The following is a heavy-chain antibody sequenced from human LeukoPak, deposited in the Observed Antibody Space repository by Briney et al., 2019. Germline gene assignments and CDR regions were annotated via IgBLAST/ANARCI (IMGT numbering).Heavy chain of an antibody. CDR2: IYYSGST. CDR3: ARDRVADIVLMVYAPDGMDV. D-gene: IGHD2-8*01. CDR1: GGSISSYY. Sequence: SETLSLTCTVSGGSISSYYWSWIRQPPGKGLEWIGYIYYSGSTNYNPSLKSRVTISVDTSKNQFSLKPSSVTAADTAVYYCARDRVADIVLMVYAPDGMDVWGQGTTVTVSS. J-gene: IGHJ6*02. V-gene: IGHV4-59*01.